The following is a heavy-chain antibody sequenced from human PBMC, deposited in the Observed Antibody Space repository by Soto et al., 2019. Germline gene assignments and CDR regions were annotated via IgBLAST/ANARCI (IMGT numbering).Heavy chain of an antibody. CDR3: ARQLLGSASHYFDY. J-gene: IGHJ4*02. Sequence: PGESLKISCKGSGYSFTSYWIGRVRQVPGKGLEWMGVIYPDDSDTIYSPSFQGQVSISADKSISNAYLQWSSLKASDNAMYYCARQLLGSASHYFDYWGQGTPVTVSS. CDR1: GYSFTSYW. V-gene: IGHV5-51*01. CDR2: IYPDDSDT. D-gene: IGHD3-10*01.